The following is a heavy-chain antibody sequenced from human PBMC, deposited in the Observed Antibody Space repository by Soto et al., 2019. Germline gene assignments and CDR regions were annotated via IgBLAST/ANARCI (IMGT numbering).Heavy chain of an antibody. Sequence: QVQLQESGPGLVKPSETLSLTCTVSGGSISGGVHSWSWIRQPPGKGLEWIGHIFDSGSTYYNPSLKDRPTISVDTSKNQFSLRLSSVTAADTAVYYCAREIMPLTNDWYFDLWGRGTLVTVSS. CDR3: AREIMPLTNDWYFDL. CDR1: GGSISGGVHS. J-gene: IGHJ2*01. CDR2: IFDSGST. D-gene: IGHD2-8*01. V-gene: IGHV4-30-4*01.